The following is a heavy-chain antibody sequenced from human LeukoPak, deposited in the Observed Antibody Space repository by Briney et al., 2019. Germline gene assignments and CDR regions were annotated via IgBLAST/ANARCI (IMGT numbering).Heavy chain of an antibody. D-gene: IGHD3-22*01. CDR2: ISAYNGNT. V-gene: IGHV1-18*04. Sequence: ASVKVSCKASGYTFTGYYMHWVRQAPGQGLEWMGWISAYNGNTNYAQKLQGRVTMTTDTSTSTAYMELRSLRSDDTAVYYCARDPALYYYDSSGYTDAFDIWGQGTMVTVSS. CDR1: GYTFTGYY. CDR3: ARDPALYYYDSSGYTDAFDI. J-gene: IGHJ3*02.